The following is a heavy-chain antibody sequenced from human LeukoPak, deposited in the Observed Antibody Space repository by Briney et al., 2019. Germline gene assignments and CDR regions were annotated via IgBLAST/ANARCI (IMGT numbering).Heavy chain of an antibody. Sequence: ASVKVSCKASGYTFTSYYMHWVRQAPGQGLEWMGIINPSGGSASYAQEFQGRVTMTRDTSTSTAYMELSSLKSEDTAVYYCASGQLRIAAAGTQGLPTHWGQGTLVTVSS. CDR1: GYTFTSYY. CDR3: ASGQLRIAAAGTQGLPTH. CDR2: INPSGGSA. J-gene: IGHJ4*02. D-gene: IGHD6-13*01. V-gene: IGHV1-46*01.